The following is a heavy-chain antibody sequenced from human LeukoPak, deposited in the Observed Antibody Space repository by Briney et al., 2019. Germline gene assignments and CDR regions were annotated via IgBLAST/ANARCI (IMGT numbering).Heavy chain of an antibody. CDR1: GFTFSSYG. D-gene: IGHD3-10*01. Sequence: QSGGSLRLSCAASGFTFSSYGMHWVRQAPGKGLEWVSALSGSGDITYYADSVKGRFTISRDNSKNTLYLQMNSLRAEDTAVYYCAKARGSGSYSYYFDYWGQGTLVTVSS. V-gene: IGHV3-NL1*01. CDR3: AKARGSGSYSYYFDY. J-gene: IGHJ4*02. CDR2: LSGSGDIT.